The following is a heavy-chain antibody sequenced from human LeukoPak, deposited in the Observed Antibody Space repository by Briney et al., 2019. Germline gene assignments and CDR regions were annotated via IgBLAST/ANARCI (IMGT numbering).Heavy chain of an antibody. V-gene: IGHV3-21*01. D-gene: IGHD3-3*01. CDR3: ARALTGVVRYAFDI. Sequence: GGSLRLSCAASGFTFSSYSMNSVRQAPGKGLEWISSISSSSNYIYYAYSVKGRFTISRDNAKNSLYLQMNSLRAEDTAVYYCARALTGVVRYAFDIWGQGTMVTVSS. CDR1: GFTFSSYS. J-gene: IGHJ3*02. CDR2: ISSSSNYI.